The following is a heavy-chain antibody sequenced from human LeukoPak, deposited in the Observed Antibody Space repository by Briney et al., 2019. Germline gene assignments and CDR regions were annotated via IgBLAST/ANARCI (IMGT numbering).Heavy chain of an antibody. J-gene: IGHJ4*02. Sequence: SETLSLTCTVSGGSTSSDYWNWIRQPPGKGLEWIGYIYYSGNTNYNPSLKSRVTISVDTSKNQFSLKLSSVAAADTAVYYCARSTFGGVTDYWGQGTLVTVSS. CDR1: GGSTSSDY. V-gene: IGHV4-59*01. D-gene: IGHD3-16*01. CDR2: IYYSGNT. CDR3: ARSTFGGVTDY.